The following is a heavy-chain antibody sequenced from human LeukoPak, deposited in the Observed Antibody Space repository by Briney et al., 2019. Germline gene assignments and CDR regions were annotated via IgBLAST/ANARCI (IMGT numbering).Heavy chain of an antibody. Sequence: GRSIRLSCTASAFTLSKAWMTWVRQAPGRGLEWVGQIQSESDRSTRYYTTAVKCRFTISIDDSKNTLYLQMNNLQAEDTAMYYCTTSPGITVFGVVEDYWGQVTLVTVSS. D-gene: IGHD3-3*01. CDR1: AFTLSKAW. CDR3: TTSPGITVFGVVEDY. V-gene: IGHV3-15*01. CDR2: IQSESDRSTR. J-gene: IGHJ4*02.